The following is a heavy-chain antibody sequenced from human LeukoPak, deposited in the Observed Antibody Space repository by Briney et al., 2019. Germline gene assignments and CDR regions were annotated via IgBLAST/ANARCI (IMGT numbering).Heavy chain of an antibody. CDR1: GYTFTGYY. V-gene: IGHV1-2*02. Sequence: ASVKLSCKASGYTFTGYYMHWVRQAPGQGLEWMGWINPNSGGTNYAQKFQGRVTMTRDTSISTAYMELSRLRSDDTAVYYCARDLGAAAGPEDNWFDPWGQGTLVTVSS. J-gene: IGHJ5*02. CDR2: INPNSGGT. CDR3: ARDLGAAAGPEDNWFDP. D-gene: IGHD6-13*01.